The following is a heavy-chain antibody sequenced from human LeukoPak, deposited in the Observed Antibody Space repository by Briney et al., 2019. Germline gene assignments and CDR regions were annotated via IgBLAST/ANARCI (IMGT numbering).Heavy chain of an antibody. CDR1: GFTFSSYS. D-gene: IGHD6-19*01. CDR2: ISSSSSYI. J-gene: IGHJ4*02. Sequence: GGSLRLSCAASGFTFSSYSMNWVRQAPGKGLEWVSSISSSSSYIYYADSVKGRFTISRDNAKNSLYLQMNSLRAEDTAVYYCAKDRSGVAVAGSLFDYWGQGTLVTVSS. V-gene: IGHV3-21*04. CDR3: AKDRSGVAVAGSLFDY.